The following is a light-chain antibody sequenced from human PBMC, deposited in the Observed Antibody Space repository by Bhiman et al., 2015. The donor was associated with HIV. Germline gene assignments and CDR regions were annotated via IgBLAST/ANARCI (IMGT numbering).Light chain of an antibody. CDR3: SSYTSGSTPHV. CDR1: SSDVGGYNY. V-gene: IGLV2-14*03. Sequence: QSALTQPASVSGSPGQSITISCTGTSSDVGGYNYVSWYQHHPGKAPKLMIYDVIKRPSGVSNRFSGSKSGNTASLTISGLQPEDEADYHCSSYTSGSTPHVFGTGTKVTVL. J-gene: IGLJ1*01. CDR2: DVI.